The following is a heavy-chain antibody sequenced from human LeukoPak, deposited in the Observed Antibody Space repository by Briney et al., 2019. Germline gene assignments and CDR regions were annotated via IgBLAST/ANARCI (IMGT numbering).Heavy chain of an antibody. CDR3: ARSDCSSTICYQDY. V-gene: IGHV1-18*01. D-gene: IGHD2-2*01. CDR1: GYTFTSYG. J-gene: IGHJ4*02. CDR2: ISGYNGNT. Sequence: ASVKVSCKASGYTFTSYGINWVRQAPGQGLEWMGWISGYNGNTNCAQKFQGRVTMTTDTSTSTAYMELRSLRSDDTAVYYCARSDCSSTICYQDYWGRGTLVTVSS.